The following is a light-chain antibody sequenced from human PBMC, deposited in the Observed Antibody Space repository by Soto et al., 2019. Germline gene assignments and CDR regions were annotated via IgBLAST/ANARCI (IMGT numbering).Light chain of an antibody. CDR2: GAS. CDR1: QSVSSSY. CDR3: QQYSSSPTT. V-gene: IGKV3-20*01. J-gene: IGKJ1*01. Sequence: EIVLTQSPGTLSLSPGERATLSCRASQSVSSSYLAWYQQKPGQAPRLLIFGASTRATGIPDRFSGSGSGTDFTLTISRLEPEDFAVHYCQQYSSSPTTFGQGTKVEIK.